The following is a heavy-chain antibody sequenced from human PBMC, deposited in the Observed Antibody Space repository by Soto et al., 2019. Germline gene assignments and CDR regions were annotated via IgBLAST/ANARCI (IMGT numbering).Heavy chain of an antibody. CDR3: ASEGTMVRGVIDY. J-gene: IGHJ4*02. Sequence: ASVKVSCKASGYTFTGYYMHWVRQAPGQGLEWMGWINPNSGGTNYAQKFQGWVTMTRDTSISTAYMELSRLSSDATAVYYCASEGTMVRGVIDYWGQGTLVTVSS. D-gene: IGHD3-10*01. CDR1: GYTFTGYY. V-gene: IGHV1-2*04. CDR2: INPNSGGT.